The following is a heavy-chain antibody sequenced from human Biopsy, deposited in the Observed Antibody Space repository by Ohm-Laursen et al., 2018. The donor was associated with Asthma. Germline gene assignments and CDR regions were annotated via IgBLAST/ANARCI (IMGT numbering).Heavy chain of an antibody. J-gene: IGHJ5*02. D-gene: IGHD2-2*01. CDR2: INHSGST. V-gene: IGHV4-34*01. CDR3: ARAGQCSSTSCYNPGWFDP. CDR1: GGSFSGYY. Sequence: SETLSLTCAVYGGSFSGYYWSWIRQPPGKGLEWIGEINHSGSTNYNPSLKSRVTISVDTSMNQFSLKLSSVTAADTAVYYCARAGQCSSTSCYNPGWFDPWGQGTLVTVSS.